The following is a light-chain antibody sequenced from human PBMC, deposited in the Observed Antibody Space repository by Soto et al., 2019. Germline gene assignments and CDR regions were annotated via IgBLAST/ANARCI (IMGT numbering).Light chain of an antibody. V-gene: IGLV2-14*01. J-gene: IGLJ1*01. Sequence: QSALTQPASVSGSPGQSITISCTGTSSDVGGYNYVYWYQQHPGKAHKLMIYEVSNRPSGVSNRFSGSKSGNTASLTISGLQAEYEADYYCSSYTRSSTLYVFGTGTKLTVL. CDR1: SSDVGGYNY. CDR3: SSYTRSSTLYV. CDR2: EVS.